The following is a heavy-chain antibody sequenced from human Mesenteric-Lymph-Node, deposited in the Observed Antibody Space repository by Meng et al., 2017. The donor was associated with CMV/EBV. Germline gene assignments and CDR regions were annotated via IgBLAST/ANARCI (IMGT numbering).Heavy chain of an antibody. CDR1: GGSISSSSYY. D-gene: IGHD3-10*01. Sequence: QLQLQESGPGLVKPSETLSLTCTVSGGSISSSSYYWGWIRQPPGKGLEWIGSIYYSGSTYYNPSLKSRVTISVDTSKNQFSLKLSSVTAADTAVYYCARPHYYGSGSSPWFDPWGQGTLSPSPQ. CDR3: ARPHYYGSGSSPWFDP. CDR2: IYYSGST. J-gene: IGHJ5*02. V-gene: IGHV4-39*01.